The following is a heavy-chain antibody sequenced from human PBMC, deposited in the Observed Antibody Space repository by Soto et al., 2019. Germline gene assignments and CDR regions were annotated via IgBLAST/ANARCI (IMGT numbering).Heavy chain of an antibody. CDR1: GCIFSSYA. Sequence: PGGSLRLSCEASGCIFSSYAMNWVRQAPGKGLQWVSSITGSSDYTSYIASVKGRFTISRDNSKNTLYLQMKSLRAEDTAVYFCAKEKTTAAHYGLDYCSQGPLVTV. V-gene: IGHV3-23*01. CDR3: AKEKTTAAHYGLDY. J-gene: IGHJ4*02. D-gene: IGHD2-21*02. CDR2: ITGSSDYT.